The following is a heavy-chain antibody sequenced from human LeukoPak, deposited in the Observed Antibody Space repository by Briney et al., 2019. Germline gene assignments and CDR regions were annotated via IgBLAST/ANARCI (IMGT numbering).Heavy chain of an antibody. J-gene: IGHJ6*02. CDR2: ISYDGSNK. CDR1: GFTFSSYA. V-gene: IGHV3-30-3*01. D-gene: IGHD2-15*01. CDR3: ARDRLKLVVVVAATYYYYYGMDV. Sequence: GGSLRLSCAASGFTFSSYAIPWVRQAPGKGLEWVAVISYDGSNKYYADSVKGRFTISRDNSKNTLYLQMNSLRAEDTAVYYCARDRLKLVVVVAATYYYYYGMDVWGQGTTVTVSS.